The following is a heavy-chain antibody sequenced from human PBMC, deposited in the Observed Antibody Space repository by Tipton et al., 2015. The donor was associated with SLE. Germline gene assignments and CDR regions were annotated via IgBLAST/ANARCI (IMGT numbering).Heavy chain of an antibody. Sequence: TLSLTCTVSGGSISPYYWSWIRQPPGKGLEWIGYIYYSGSTNYNPSLKSRVTISVDRSKSQFSLNLNSVTAADTAVYFCASLGDVYPMGAFELWGPGTMVTVSS. D-gene: IGHD2-21*01. CDR3: ASLGDVYPMGAFEL. V-gene: IGHV4-59*07. CDR2: IYYSGST. J-gene: IGHJ3*01. CDR1: GGSISPYY.